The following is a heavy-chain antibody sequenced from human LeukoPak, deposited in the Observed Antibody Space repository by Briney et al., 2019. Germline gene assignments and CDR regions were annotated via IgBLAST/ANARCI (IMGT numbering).Heavy chain of an antibody. V-gene: IGHV4-59*01. D-gene: IGHD5-24*01. Sequence: SETLSLTCSVSGGSISRYYWSWVRQPPGKGLEWIGYIYNNASTSYSPSLKSRLFMSVDTSTNKVSLKLRSETEADTAIYYCAREGRDGYNEYWGQGTLVIVSS. CDR1: GGSISRYY. CDR2: IYNNAST. CDR3: AREGRDGYNEY. J-gene: IGHJ4*02.